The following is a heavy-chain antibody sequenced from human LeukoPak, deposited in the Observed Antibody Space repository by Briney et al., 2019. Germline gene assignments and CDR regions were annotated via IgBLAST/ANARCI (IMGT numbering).Heavy chain of an antibody. CDR2: IHYSGST. CDR3: AREDSGYDAFDI. J-gene: IGHJ3*02. D-gene: IGHD5-12*01. Sequence: SETLSLTCTVSGGSISTYYWSWIRQPPGKGLEWIGYIHYSGSTNYNPSLKSRVTISVDTSKNQFSLKLSSVTAADTAVYYCAREDSGYDAFDIWGQGTMVTVSS. V-gene: IGHV4-59*01. CDR1: GGSISTYY.